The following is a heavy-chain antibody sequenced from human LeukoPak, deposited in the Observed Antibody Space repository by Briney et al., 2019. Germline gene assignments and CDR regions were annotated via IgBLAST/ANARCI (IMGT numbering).Heavy chain of an antibody. V-gene: IGHV3-66*01. CDR2: IYSGGST. D-gene: IGHD2-2*02. J-gene: IGHJ4*02. Sequence: GGSLRLSCAASGFTVSSNYMSWVRQAPGKGLKWVSVIYSGGSTYYADSVKGRFTISRDNSKNTLYLQMNSLRAEDTAVYYCARTRGNTLLDYWGQGTLVTVSS. CDR1: GFTVSSNY. CDR3: ARTRGNTLLDY.